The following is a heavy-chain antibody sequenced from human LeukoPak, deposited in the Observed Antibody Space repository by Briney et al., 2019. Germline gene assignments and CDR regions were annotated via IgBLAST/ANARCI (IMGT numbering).Heavy chain of an antibody. CDR1: GFTFSSYA. CDR2: ISGSGSST. J-gene: IGHJ4*02. CDR3: VKTYYYGSGSRSPFDY. Sequence: GGSLRLSCAASGFTFSSYAMSWVRQAPGKGLEWVSAISGSGSSTYYADSVKGRFTISRDNSKNTLYLQMNSLRAEDTAVYYCVKTYYYGSGSRSPFDYWGQGTLVTVSS. D-gene: IGHD3-10*01. V-gene: IGHV3-23*01.